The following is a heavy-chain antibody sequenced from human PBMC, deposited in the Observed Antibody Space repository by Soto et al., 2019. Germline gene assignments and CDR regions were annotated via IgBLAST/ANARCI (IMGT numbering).Heavy chain of an antibody. Sequence: ASVKVSCKASGYTFTRYTMNWVRQAPGQRLEWMGWINPDNGNTKSSQKFQDRVIITRDTSASTAYMDLSSLRSEDTAVYYCARGIATGQLDPWGQGTRVTVSS. V-gene: IGHV1-3*01. CDR1: GYTFTRYT. CDR2: INPDNGNT. J-gene: IGHJ5*02. CDR3: ARGIATGQLDP. D-gene: IGHD2-15*01.